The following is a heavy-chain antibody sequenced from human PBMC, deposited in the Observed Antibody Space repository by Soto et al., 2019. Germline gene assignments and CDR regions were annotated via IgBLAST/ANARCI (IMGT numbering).Heavy chain of an antibody. CDR3: AGSPGLSRISGTTLGA. D-gene: IGHD1-7*01. Sequence: EVQLVESGGGLVQPGGSLRLSCAASGFTFSSHWMHWVRQAPGKRLVWVSRINGDGSSTSYADSVKGRFTISRDNAKNMLYLQVNSLRADDTAVYYCAGSPGLSRISGTTLGAWGQGTLVTVSS. CDR2: INGDGSST. CDR1: GFTFSSHW. V-gene: IGHV3-74*01. J-gene: IGHJ5*01.